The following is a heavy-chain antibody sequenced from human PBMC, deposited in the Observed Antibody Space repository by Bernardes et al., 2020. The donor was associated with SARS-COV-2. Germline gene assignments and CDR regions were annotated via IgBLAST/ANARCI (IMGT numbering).Heavy chain of an antibody. V-gene: IGHV4-59*01. CDR2: MYYSGST. CDR3: AALVGLPVLAFDG. Sequence: ILQPPVKGLEWIAYMYYSGSTNYNPSLKSRVTISVDTSKNQLSLKLSSVTAADTAVYYCAALVGLPVLAFDGWGQGKMVTVSS. J-gene: IGHJ3*01. D-gene: IGHD1-26*01.